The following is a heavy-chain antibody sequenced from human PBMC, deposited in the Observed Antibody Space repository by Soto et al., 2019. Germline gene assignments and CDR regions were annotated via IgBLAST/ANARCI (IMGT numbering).Heavy chain of an antibody. V-gene: IGHV3-23*01. CDR3: ASDGVYMVGATARYVYL. J-gene: IGHJ2*01. CDR1: GFTFGNYA. Sequence: EVQLLESGGGLVQPGGSLRLSCAASGFTFGNYAMSWVRQAPGKGLEWVSAISGSGGTTYYADSVKGRFTISRDNSKNTLELQMNTLGADDTAVYYCASDGVYMVGATARYVYLWGRGTLVSFSS. D-gene: IGHD1-26*01. CDR2: ISGSGGTT.